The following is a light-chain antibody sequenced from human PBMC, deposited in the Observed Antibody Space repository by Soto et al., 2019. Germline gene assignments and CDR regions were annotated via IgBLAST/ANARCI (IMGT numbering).Light chain of an antibody. CDR1: QSVSSRS. J-gene: IGKJ1*01. Sequence: EIVLTQSPGTLSLSPGERATLSCRASQSVSSRSLAWYQQKPGQAPRLLISGASSRAADIPDRFSGSGSGTDFTLTINRLEPEDFAVYYCQQCDSSPRTFGQGTKVEIK. V-gene: IGKV3-20*01. CDR3: QQCDSSPRT. CDR2: GAS.